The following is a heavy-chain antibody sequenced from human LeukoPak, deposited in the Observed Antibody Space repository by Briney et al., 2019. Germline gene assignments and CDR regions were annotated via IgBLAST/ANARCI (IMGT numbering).Heavy chain of an antibody. Sequence: GGSLRLSCAASGFTSSSYGMHWVRQAPGKGLEWVAVIWYDGSNKYYADSVKGRFTISRDNSKNRLYLQMNSLRAEDTAVYYCENGFDIWGQGTMVAVFS. CDR3: ENGFDI. CDR1: GFTSSSYG. CDR2: IWYDGSNK. V-gene: IGHV3-30*02. J-gene: IGHJ3*02.